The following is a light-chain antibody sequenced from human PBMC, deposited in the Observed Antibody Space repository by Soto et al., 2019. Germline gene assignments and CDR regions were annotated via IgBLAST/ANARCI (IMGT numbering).Light chain of an antibody. CDR1: SSDVGGYNY. CDR2: DVT. CDR3: SSYGISPTLVV. V-gene: IGLV2-14*03. J-gene: IGLJ2*01. Sequence: QSALTQPASVSGSPGQSITISCTGTSSDVGGYNYVSWYQQHPGKAPKLMIYDVTNRPSGVSNRFSASKSANTASLTISGLQAEDEAYYYCSSYGISPTLVVFGGGTKLTVL.